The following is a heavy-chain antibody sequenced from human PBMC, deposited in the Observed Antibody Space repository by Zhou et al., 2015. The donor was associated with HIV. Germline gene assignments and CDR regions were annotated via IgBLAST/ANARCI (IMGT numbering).Heavy chain of an antibody. CDR3: ARRGIDIWSDTFDM. D-gene: IGHD3-10*01. CDR1: GYTFTNYD. CDR2: MNPKSYNT. Sequence: QVQLVQSGAEVKEPGASVKVSCKASGYTFTNYDINWVRQATGQGLEWMGWMNPKSYNTGYAQRFQGRVTMTRNTSISTAYMELSGLTSADTAVYYCARRGIDIWSDTFDMWGQGTMVTVSS. V-gene: IGHV1-8*01. J-gene: IGHJ3*02.